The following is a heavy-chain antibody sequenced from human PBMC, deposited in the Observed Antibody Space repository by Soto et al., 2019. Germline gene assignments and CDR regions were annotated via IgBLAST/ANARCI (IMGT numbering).Heavy chain of an antibody. D-gene: IGHD3-16*01. CDR3: ARVPSPFDYYYAMDV. CDR1: GDSISSGNKY. CDR2: IFSSGTT. J-gene: IGHJ6*02. V-gene: IGHV4-30-4*01. Sequence: SETLSLTCTVSGDSISSGNKYWSWIRQPPGKGLEWIGYIFSSGTTYYNPSLKSRLTMSLDASQSQFSLKLNSLTDADTAVYFCARVPSPFDYYYAMDVWGQGTTVTVSS.